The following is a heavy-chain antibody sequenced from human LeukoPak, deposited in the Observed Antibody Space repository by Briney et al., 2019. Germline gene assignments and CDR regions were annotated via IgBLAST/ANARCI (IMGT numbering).Heavy chain of an antibody. J-gene: IGHJ4*02. D-gene: IGHD3-3*01. CDR1: GFTFSSSA. V-gene: IGHV3-23*05. CDR2: IDTSGDRT. Sequence: GGSLRLSCAASGFTFSSSAMSWVRQAPGKGLQWVSGIDTSGDRTYYADSVKGRFTISRDNSWDNTLYLQMDSLRAEDTAIYYCAKLSRSPYYALPVGFDSWGQGTLVTVSS. CDR3: AKLSRSPYYALPVGFDS.